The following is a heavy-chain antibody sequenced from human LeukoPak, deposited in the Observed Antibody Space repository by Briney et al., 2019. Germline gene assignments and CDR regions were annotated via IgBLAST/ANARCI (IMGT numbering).Heavy chain of an antibody. CDR3: ARAVIVGATNFDY. CDR2: IYSGGRT. CDR1: GFTVSSNY. D-gene: IGHD1-26*01. Sequence: PGGSLRLSCAASGFTVSSNYMSWVRQAPGKGLEWVSVIYSGGRTYYADSVKGRFTISRDNSKNTLYLQMNSLRAEDTAVYYCARAVIVGATNFDYWGQGTLVTVSS. V-gene: IGHV3-66*01. J-gene: IGHJ4*02.